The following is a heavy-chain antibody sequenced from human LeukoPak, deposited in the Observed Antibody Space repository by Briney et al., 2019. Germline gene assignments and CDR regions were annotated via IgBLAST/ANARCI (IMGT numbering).Heavy chain of an antibody. V-gene: IGHV4-39*07. J-gene: IGHJ4*02. CDR3: ARVKSSGWYGSSYYFDY. CDR1: GGSISSSSYY. CDR2: IYYSGST. D-gene: IGHD6-19*01. Sequence: KPSETLSLTCTVSGGSISSSSYYWGWIRQPPGKGLEWIGSIYYSGSTYYNPSLKSRVTISVDTSKNQFSLKLSSVTAADTAVYYCARVKSSGWYGSSYYFDYWGQGTLVTVSS.